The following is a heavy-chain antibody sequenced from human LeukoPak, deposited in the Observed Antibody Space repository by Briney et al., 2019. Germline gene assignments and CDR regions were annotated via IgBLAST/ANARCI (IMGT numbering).Heavy chain of an antibody. CDR2: IYYSGST. Sequence: SETLSLTCTVPGGSISSSSYYWGWIRQPPGKGLEWIGSIYYSGSTYYNPSLKSRVTISVDTSKNQFSLKLSSVTAADTAVYYCARQGGGYSYDFDYWGQGTLVTVSS. D-gene: IGHD5-18*01. V-gene: IGHV4-39*01. CDR3: ARQGGGYSYDFDY. CDR1: GGSISSSSYY. J-gene: IGHJ4*02.